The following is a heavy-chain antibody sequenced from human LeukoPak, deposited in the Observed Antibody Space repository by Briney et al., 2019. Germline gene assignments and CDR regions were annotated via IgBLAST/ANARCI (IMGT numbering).Heavy chain of an antibody. Sequence: GGSLRLSCAASGFTFSGFAMSWVRQAPGKGLEWVSGVSISDGTTYYADSVRGRFTISRDNSKNTVFLQMNSLRPEDTAVYYCAKDGYNTGWTFDYWGQGTQVTVSS. V-gene: IGHV3-23*01. CDR1: GFTFSGFA. CDR2: VSISDGTT. D-gene: IGHD6-19*01. CDR3: AKDGYNTGWTFDY. J-gene: IGHJ4*02.